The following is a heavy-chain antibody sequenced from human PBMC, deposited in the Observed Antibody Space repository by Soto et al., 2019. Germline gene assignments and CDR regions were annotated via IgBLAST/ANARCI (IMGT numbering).Heavy chain of an antibody. V-gene: IGHV4-59*01. CDR1: GGSTSSYY. J-gene: IGHJ6*02. Sequence: PSETLSLTCTVSGGSTSSYYWSWIRQPPGKGLEWIGYIYYSGSTNYNPSLKSRVTISVDTSKNQFSLKLSSVTAADTAVYYCARDYYDSSGYIHYYYGMDVWGQGTTVTVSS. D-gene: IGHD3-22*01. CDR2: IYYSGST. CDR3: ARDYYDSSGYIHYYYGMDV.